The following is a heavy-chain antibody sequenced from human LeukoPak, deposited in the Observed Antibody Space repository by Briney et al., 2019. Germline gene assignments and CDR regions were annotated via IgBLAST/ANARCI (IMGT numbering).Heavy chain of an antibody. Sequence: SETLSLTCTVSGGSISSYYWSWIRQPSGKGLEWIGYIYYSGSTNYKPSLKSRVTISVDTSKNQFSLKLSSVTAADTAVYYCARGGYYGSGNDFRFDPWGQGTLVTVSS. CDR1: GGSISSYY. CDR3: ARGGYYGSGNDFRFDP. J-gene: IGHJ5*02. V-gene: IGHV4-59*01. D-gene: IGHD3-10*01. CDR2: IYYSGST.